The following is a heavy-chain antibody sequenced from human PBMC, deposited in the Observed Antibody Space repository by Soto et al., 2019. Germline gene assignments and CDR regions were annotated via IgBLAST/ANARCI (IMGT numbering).Heavy chain of an antibody. CDR3: AKDLRGPEAGTWYFEL. D-gene: IGHD6-13*01. CDR1: GLTFSRYT. Sequence: EVQLLESGGGLVQPGGSLRLACAASGLTFSRYTMGWVRQAPGKGLEWVSAIIASGVITYYADSVKGRFTISRDNSNNTVYRQMNSLRAEDTAVYYCAKDLRGPEAGTWYFELWGRGTLVTVSS. V-gene: IGHV3-23*01. J-gene: IGHJ2*01. CDR2: IIASGVIT.